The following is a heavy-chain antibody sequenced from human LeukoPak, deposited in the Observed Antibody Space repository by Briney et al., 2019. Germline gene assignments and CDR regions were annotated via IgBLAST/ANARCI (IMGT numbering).Heavy chain of an antibody. Sequence: ASVKVSCKASGGTFSSYAISWVRQAPGQGLEWMGGIIPIFGTANYAQKFQGRVTITADESTSTAYMELSSLRSEDTAVYYCARVKEGITKDTFDIWGQGTMVTVSS. CDR2: IIPIFGTA. D-gene: IGHD3-10*01. CDR3: ARVKEGITKDTFDI. CDR1: GGTFSSYA. J-gene: IGHJ3*02. V-gene: IGHV1-69*13.